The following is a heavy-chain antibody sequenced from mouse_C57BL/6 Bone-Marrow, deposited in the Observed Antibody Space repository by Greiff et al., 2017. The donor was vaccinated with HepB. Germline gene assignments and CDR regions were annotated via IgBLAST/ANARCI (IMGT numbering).Heavy chain of an antibody. V-gene: IGHV1-82*01. CDR1: GYAFSSSW. Sequence: VKLMESGPELVKPGASVKISCKASGYAFSSSWMNWVKQRPGKGLEWIGRIYPGDGDTNYNGKFKGKATLTADKSSSTAYMQLSSLTSEDSAVYFCATYSKRAMDYWGQGTSVTVSS. J-gene: IGHJ4*01. D-gene: IGHD2-5*01. CDR3: ATYSKRAMDY. CDR2: IYPGDGDT.